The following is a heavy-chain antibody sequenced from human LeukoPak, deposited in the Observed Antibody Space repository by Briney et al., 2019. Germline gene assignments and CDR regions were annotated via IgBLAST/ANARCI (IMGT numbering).Heavy chain of an antibody. D-gene: IGHD2-2*01. CDR1: GGSLSSGSYY. J-gene: IGHJ4*02. CDR3: ARDRARDIVVVPAV. Sequence: SETLSLTCTVSGGSLSSGSYYWSWIRQPAGKGLEWIGRIYTSGSTYYNPSLKSRVTISVDTSKNQFSLKLSSVTAADTAVYYCARDRARDIVVVPAVWGQGTLVTVSS. V-gene: IGHV4-61*02. CDR2: IYTSGST.